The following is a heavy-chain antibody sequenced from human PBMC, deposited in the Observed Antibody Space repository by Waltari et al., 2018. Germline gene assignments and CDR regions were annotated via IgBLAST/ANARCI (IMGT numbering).Heavy chain of an antibody. Sequence: QVQLQGSGTGLVKASETLSLTCGVSGSSITTNNWWTWIRQHPGKGLEWIGNIGGSSPNTYYNSSLKSRLTISKDTSKNQFSLELRSVTAADAAVYYCTRTSDGRGAADYYLDSWGQGVRVTVSS. V-gene: IGHV4-4*02. CDR3: TRTSDGRGAADYYLDS. J-gene: IGHJ4*02. CDR2: IGGSSPNT. D-gene: IGHD1-26*01. CDR1: GSSITTNNW.